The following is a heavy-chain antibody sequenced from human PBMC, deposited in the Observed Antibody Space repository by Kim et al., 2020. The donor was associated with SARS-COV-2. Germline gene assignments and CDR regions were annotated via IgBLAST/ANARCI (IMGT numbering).Heavy chain of an antibody. CDR3: ARDLIAAPVFEAVDI. Sequence: SETLSLTCTVSGGSISSNSFYWGWIRQPPGKGLEWIGSIFYSGSTYYNPSLKSRVTISVDTSKNQFSLKLSSATAADTAVYYCARDLIAAPVFEAVDIWG. V-gene: IGHV4-39*07. J-gene: IGHJ3*02. CDR1: GGSISSNSFY. CDR2: IFYSGST. D-gene: IGHD6-13*01.